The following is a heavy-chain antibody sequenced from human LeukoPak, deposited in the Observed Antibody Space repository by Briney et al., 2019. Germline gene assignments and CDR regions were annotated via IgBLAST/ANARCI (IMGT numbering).Heavy chain of an antibody. J-gene: IGHJ4*02. CDR3: ARGDRDTAPDY. V-gene: IGHV1-18*01. CDR1: GYTFTGYG. CDR2: ISAYNGNT. D-gene: IGHD3-16*02. Sequence: ASVKVSCKASGYTFTGYGISWVRQAPGQGLEWMGWISAYNGNTNYAQKLQGRVTMTTDTSTSTVYMELSSLRSEDTAVYYCARGDRDTAPDYWGQGTLVTVSS.